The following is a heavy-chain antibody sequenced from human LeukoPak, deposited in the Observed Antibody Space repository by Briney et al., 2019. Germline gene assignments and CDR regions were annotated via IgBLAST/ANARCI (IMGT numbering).Heavy chain of an antibody. J-gene: IGHJ4*02. D-gene: IGHD6-13*01. CDR1: GVTFSSYW. CDR3: ARRRWGSSWAYYFDY. CDR2: IKQDGSEK. V-gene: IGHV3-7*01. Sequence: PGGSLRLSCAASGVTFSSYWMSWVRQAPGKGLEWVANIKQDGSEKYYVDSVKGRFTISRDNAKNSLYLQMNSLRAEDTAVYYCARRRWGSSWAYYFDYWGQGTLVTVSS.